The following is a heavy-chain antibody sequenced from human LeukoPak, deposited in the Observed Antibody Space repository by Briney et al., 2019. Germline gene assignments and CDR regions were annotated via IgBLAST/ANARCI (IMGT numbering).Heavy chain of an antibody. CDR2: INHSGST. V-gene: IGHV4-34*01. Sequence: SETLSLTCAVYGGSFSGYYWSWIRQPPGKGLEWIGEINHSGSTYYNPSLKSRVTISVDTSKNQFSLKLSSVTAADTAVYYCARVSSLRFLEWLPNHIDYWGQGTLVTVSS. D-gene: IGHD3-3*01. CDR1: GGSFSGYY. CDR3: ARVSSLRFLEWLPNHIDY. J-gene: IGHJ4*02.